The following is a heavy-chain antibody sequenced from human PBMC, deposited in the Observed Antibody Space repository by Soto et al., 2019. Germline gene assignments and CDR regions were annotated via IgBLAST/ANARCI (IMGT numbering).Heavy chain of an antibody. J-gene: IGHJ6*02. Sequence: EVQLVESGGGLVKPEGSLRLSCAASGFTFSSFTMNWVRQTPERGLEWITSINSGSSFIYYADSVRGRFTIARDDAKNSLYLQMNGLSAGDTALYYCARETESYSWNDGLMDVWGQGTTVIVSS. V-gene: IGHV3-21*01. D-gene: IGHD1-1*01. CDR1: GFTFSSFT. CDR3: ARETESYSWNDGLMDV. CDR2: INSGSSFI.